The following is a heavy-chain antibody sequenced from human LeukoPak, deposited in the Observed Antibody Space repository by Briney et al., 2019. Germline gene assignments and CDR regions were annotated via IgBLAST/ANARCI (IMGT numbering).Heavy chain of an antibody. V-gene: IGHV4-61*01. J-gene: IGHJ5*01. D-gene: IGHD2/OR15-2a*01. Sequence: PSETLSPTCTVSGGSVSSGYFYWSWVRQTPGKRLEWIGNVYYIGTTDYNSSFKSRVTISVDTSKNQYSLEMRSVTAADTAVYYCARNTTSSPWFDSWGQGILVTVSS. CDR3: ARNTTSSPWFDS. CDR2: VYYIGTT. CDR1: GGSVSSGYFY.